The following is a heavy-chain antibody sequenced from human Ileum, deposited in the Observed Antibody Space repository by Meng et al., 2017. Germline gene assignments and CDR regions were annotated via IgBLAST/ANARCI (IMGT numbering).Heavy chain of an antibody. Sequence: QVQLQESGPGLVKPSQTLSLTCTVSGGSISSGDYYWSWIRQPPGKGLEWIGEINHNGNTNYKPSLKSRVTISVDTSKKQFSLRLTSVTAADTAVYYCASARYDNWGQGTLVTVSS. CDR2: INHNGNT. CDR1: GGSISSGDYY. J-gene: IGHJ4*02. V-gene: IGHV4-30-4*01. CDR3: ASARYDN.